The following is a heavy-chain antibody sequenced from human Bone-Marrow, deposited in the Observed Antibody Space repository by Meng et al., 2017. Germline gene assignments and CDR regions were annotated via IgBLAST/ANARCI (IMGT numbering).Heavy chain of an antibody. CDR3: ARGGVTTRFFDY. J-gene: IGHJ4*02. V-gene: IGHV3-48*03. CDR2: ISSSGSTI. D-gene: IGHD4-17*01. Sequence: GESLKISCAASGFTFSSYEMNWVRQAPGKGPEWVSYISSSGSTIYYADSVKGRFTISRDNSKNTLYLQMNSLRAEDTAVYYCARGGVTTRFFDYWGQGTLVTVSS. CDR1: GFTFSSYE.